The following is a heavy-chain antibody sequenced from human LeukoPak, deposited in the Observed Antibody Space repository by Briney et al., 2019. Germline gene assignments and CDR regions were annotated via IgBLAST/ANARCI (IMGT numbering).Heavy chain of an antibody. D-gene: IGHD3-9*01. Sequence: PGRSLRLSCAASGFTFSSYGMHWVRQAPGKGLEWVAVISYDGSNKYYADSVKGRFTISRDNSKSTLYLQMNSLRAEDTAVYYCAKDELRYFDWLFGHFDYWGQGTLVTVSS. CDR3: AKDELRYFDWLFGHFDY. CDR1: GFTFSSYG. V-gene: IGHV3-30*18. J-gene: IGHJ4*02. CDR2: ISYDGSNK.